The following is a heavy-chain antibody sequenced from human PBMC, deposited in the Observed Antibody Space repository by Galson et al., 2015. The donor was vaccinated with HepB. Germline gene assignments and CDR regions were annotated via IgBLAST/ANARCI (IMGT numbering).Heavy chain of an antibody. CDR1: GFSLSTSGMC. V-gene: IGHV2-70*11. Sequence: PALVKPTQTLTLTCTFSGFSLSTSGMCVSWIRQPPGKALEWLARIDWDDDKYYSTSLKTRLTISKDTSKNQVVLTMTNMDPVDTATYYCARSSYDFWSGYQGWFDPWGQGTLVTVSS. D-gene: IGHD3-3*01. J-gene: IGHJ5*02. CDR2: IDWDDDK. CDR3: ARSSYDFWSGYQGWFDP.